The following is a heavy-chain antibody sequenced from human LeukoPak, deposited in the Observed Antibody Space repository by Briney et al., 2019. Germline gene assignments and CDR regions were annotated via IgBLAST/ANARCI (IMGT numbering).Heavy chain of an antibody. D-gene: IGHD5-18*01. CDR1: GGSISSYY. CDR3: ARAGYSYGLYWFDP. CDR2: IYYSGST. J-gene: IGHJ5*02. V-gene: IGHV4-59*08. Sequence: KTSETLSLTCTVSGGSISSYYWSWVRQPPGKGLEWIGYIYYSGSTNYNPSLKSRVTISVDTSKNQFSLKLSSVTAADTAVYYCARAGYSYGLYWFDPWGQGTLVTVSS.